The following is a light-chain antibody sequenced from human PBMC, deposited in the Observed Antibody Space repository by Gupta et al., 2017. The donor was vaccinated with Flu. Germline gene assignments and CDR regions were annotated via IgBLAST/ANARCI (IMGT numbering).Light chain of an antibody. J-gene: IGKJ5*01. CDR1: QSVSSY. Sequence: ATLSCRTSQSVSSYLAWYQQKPGQAPRLLIYDASNRATGIPARFSGSGSGTDFTLTISSREPEDFAVYYCQQRQDWPPITFGQGTRMEIK. CDR3: QQRQDWPPIT. V-gene: IGKV3-11*01. CDR2: DAS.